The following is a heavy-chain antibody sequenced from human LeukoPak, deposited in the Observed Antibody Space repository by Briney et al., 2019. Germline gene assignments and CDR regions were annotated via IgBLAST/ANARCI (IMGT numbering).Heavy chain of an antibody. CDR2: IYYSGST. Sequence: SETLSLTCAVYVGSFSGYYWSWIRQPPGKGLEWIGSIYYSGSTYYNPSLKSRVTISVDTSKNQFSLKLSSVTAADTAVYYCATHRYYYDSSGYSGNFDYWGQGTLVTVSS. CDR3: ATHRYYYDSSGYSGNFDY. J-gene: IGHJ4*02. CDR1: VGSFSGYY. D-gene: IGHD3-22*01. V-gene: IGHV4-34*01.